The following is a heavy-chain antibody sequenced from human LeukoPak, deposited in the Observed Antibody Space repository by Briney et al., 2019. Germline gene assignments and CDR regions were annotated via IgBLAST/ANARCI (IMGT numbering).Heavy chain of an antibody. D-gene: IGHD5-18*01. CDR1: GYTFTSYD. CDR3: ARGPPIQLWPRYYYYYYGMDV. CDR2: MNPNSGNT. J-gene: IGHJ6*02. V-gene: IGHV1-8*01. Sequence: ASVKVSCKASGYTFTSYDINWVRQATGQGLEWMGWMNPNSGNTGYAQKFQGRVTMTSNTSISTAYMELSSLRSEDTAVYYYARGPPIQLWPRYYYYYYGMDVWGQGTTVTVSS.